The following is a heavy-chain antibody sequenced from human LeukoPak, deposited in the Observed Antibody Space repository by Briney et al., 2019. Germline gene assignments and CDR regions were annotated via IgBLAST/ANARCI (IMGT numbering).Heavy chain of an antibody. CDR2: IYYSGST. CDR3: ARDNGEYDFWSAQYRDWFDP. CDR1: GGSISSYY. V-gene: IGHV4-59*01. J-gene: IGHJ5*02. Sequence: SETLSLTCPVSGGSISSYYWSWIRQPPGKGREWIGYIYYSGSTNYNPSLKSRVTISVDTSKNQFSLKLSSVTAADTAVYYCARDNGEYDFWSAQYRDWFDPWGQGTLVTVSS. D-gene: IGHD3-3*01.